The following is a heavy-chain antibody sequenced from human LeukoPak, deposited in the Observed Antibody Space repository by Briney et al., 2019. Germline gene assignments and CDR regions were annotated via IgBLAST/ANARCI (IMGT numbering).Heavy chain of an antibody. Sequence: SETLSLTCTLSTDSIRSSSYYWGWIRQPPGKGLEWSGSIYYSGNTYYNPSLKSRLTISIDTPKSQFSLQLSSVTAADTAVYYCARHGSRVMATIEDSWGQGTLVIVSS. CDR3: ARHGSRVMATIEDS. CDR1: TDSIRSSSYY. J-gene: IGHJ4*02. CDR2: IYYSGNT. D-gene: IGHD5-12*01. V-gene: IGHV4-39*01.